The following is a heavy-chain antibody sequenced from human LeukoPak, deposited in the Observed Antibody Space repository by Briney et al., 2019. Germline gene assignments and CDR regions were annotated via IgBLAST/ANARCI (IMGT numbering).Heavy chain of an antibody. J-gene: IGHJ4*02. Sequence: SETLSLTCTVSGGSISSGDYYWSWIRQPPGKGLEWIGYIYYSGSTYYYNPSLKSRVTISVDTSKNQFSLKLSSVTAADTAVYYCARGTGYWGQGTLVTVSS. CDR2: IYYSGSTY. CDR3: ARGTGY. D-gene: IGHD1-1*01. CDR1: GGSISSGDYY. V-gene: IGHV4-30-4*01.